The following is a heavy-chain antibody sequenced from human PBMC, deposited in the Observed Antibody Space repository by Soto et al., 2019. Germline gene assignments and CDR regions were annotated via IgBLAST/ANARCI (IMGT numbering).Heavy chain of an antibody. V-gene: IGHV3-66*01. CDR1: GSTVNSNY. CDR3: ARAGIGAAGHVFDS. D-gene: IGHD6-13*01. CDR2: LYSGGST. J-gene: IGHJ4*02. Sequence: EVQLVESGGGLVQPGGSLRLSCVVSGSTVNSNYMSWVRQAPGKGLEWVSVLYSGGSTFYADSVKGRFTISRDNSKNTLYFQMNSLRAEDTAVYYCARAGIGAAGHVFDSWGQGTLVTVSS.